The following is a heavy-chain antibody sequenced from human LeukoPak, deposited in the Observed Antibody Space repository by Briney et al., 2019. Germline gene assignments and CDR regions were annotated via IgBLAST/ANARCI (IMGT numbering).Heavy chain of an antibody. V-gene: IGHV3-30*04. Sequence: GGSLRLSCAASGFAFSSYAMHWVRQAPGRGLEWVTVISNDGGNKYYADSVKGRFTISRDNSKNTLYLRMNSLRADDTALYYCARDPVSSALQINSDYWGQGTLVTVSS. CDR3: ARDPVSSALQINSDY. D-gene: IGHD1-1*01. J-gene: IGHJ4*02. CDR1: GFAFSSYA. CDR2: ISNDGGNK.